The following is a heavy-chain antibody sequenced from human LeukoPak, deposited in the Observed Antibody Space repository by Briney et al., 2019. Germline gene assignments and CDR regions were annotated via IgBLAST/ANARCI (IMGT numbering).Heavy chain of an antibody. J-gene: IGHJ6*03. CDR2: IIPIFGRA. V-gene: IGHV1-69*06. D-gene: IGHD6-13*01. CDR1: GGAFSSYA. Sequence: SVKVSCKASGGAFSSYAFSWVRQAPGQGLEWMGGIIPIFGRANYAHNFQGRVTITAHKSTSKAYLELSSLRSEDTAVYYCARDEGIAAPSYYYMDVWGKGTTVTVSS. CDR3: ARDEGIAAPSYYYMDV.